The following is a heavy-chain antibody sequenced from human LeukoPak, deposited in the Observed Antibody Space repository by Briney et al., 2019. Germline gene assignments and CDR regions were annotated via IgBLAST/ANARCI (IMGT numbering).Heavy chain of an antibody. Sequence: GASVKVSCKASGYTFTSYTMHWVRQAPGQRLEWMGWINAGNGNTKYSQKFQGRVTITRDTSASTAYMELSSLRSEDTAVYYCARDINSYGYVDDDAFDIWGQGTMVTVSS. D-gene: IGHD5-18*01. CDR1: GYTFTSYT. V-gene: IGHV1-3*01. CDR3: ARDINSYGYVDDDAFDI. CDR2: INAGNGNT. J-gene: IGHJ3*02.